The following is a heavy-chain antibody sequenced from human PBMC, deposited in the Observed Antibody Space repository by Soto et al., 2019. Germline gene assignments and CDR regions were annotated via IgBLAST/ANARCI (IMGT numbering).Heavy chain of an antibody. J-gene: IGHJ3*02. CDR2: ISSSSSYI. Sequence: GGSLRLSCAASGFTFSSYSMNWVRQAPGKGLELVSSISSSSSYIYYADSVKGRFTISRDNAKNSLYLQMNSLRAEDTAVYYCARVGGGYQLLHAFDIWGQGTMVTVSS. CDR1: GFTFSSYS. CDR3: ARVGGGYQLLHAFDI. D-gene: IGHD2-2*01. V-gene: IGHV3-21*01.